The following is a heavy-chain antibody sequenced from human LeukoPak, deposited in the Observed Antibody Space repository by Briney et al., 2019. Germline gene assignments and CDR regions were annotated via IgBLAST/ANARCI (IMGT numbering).Heavy chain of an antibody. Sequence: GGSLRLSCAASGFTFSSYEMNWVRQAPGKGVEWGSYISSSGSTIYYADSVKGRFTLSRDNAKNSLYLQMSSLSAEDTAVSYCARDLTRITMIVVAGDAYFDYWGQGTLVTVSS. CDR2: ISSSGSTI. CDR1: GFTFSSYE. CDR3: ARDLTRITMIVVAGDAYFDY. J-gene: IGHJ4*02. V-gene: IGHV3-48*03. D-gene: IGHD3-22*01.